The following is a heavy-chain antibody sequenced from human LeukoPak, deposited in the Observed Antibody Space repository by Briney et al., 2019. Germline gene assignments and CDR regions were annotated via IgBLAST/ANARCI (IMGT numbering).Heavy chain of an antibody. Sequence: SETLSLTCAVYGGSFSGYYWSWIRQPPGKGLERIGEINHSGSTNYNPSLKSRVTISVDTSKNQFSLKLSSVTAADTAVYYCARGRRAAAGPNFDYWGQGTLVTVSS. CDR1: GGSFSGYY. CDR3: ARGRRAAAGPNFDY. D-gene: IGHD6-13*01. V-gene: IGHV4-34*01. CDR2: INHSGST. J-gene: IGHJ4*02.